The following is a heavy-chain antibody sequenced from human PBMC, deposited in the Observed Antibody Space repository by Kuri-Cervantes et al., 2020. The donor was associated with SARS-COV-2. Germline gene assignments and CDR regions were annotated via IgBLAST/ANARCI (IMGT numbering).Heavy chain of an antibody. CDR2: ISSSSSYT. Sequence: GESLKISCAASGFTFSSYSMNWVRQAPGKRLEWVSYISSSSSYTNYADSVKGRFTISRDNAKNSLYLQMNSLRAEDTAVYYCARVGPSRYGSGSYCFDYWGQGTLVTVSS. CDR1: GFTFSSYS. J-gene: IGHJ4*02. D-gene: IGHD3-10*01. CDR3: ARVGPSRYGSGSYCFDY. V-gene: IGHV3-21*01.